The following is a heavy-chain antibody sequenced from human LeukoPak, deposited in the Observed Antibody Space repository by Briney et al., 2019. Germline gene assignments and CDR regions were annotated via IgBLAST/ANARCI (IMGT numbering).Heavy chain of an antibody. D-gene: IGHD6-19*01. CDR1: GYTFTNYY. J-gene: IGHJ4*02. CDR2: INPSGGST. Sequence: ASVKVSCKASGYTFTNYYMHWVRQAPGQGLEWVGIINPSGGSTSYAQKVRGRVTMTRDTSTSTVYMELSSLTSEDTAMYYCARGESARRDIAVAGVSDYWGQGTLVTVSS. CDR3: ARGESARRDIAVAGVSDY. V-gene: IGHV1-46*01.